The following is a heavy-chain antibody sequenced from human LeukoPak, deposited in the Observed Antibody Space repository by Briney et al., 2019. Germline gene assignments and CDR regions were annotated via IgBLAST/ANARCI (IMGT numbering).Heavy chain of an antibody. CDR1: GYTFTSYD. CDR3: ARDPRIAAAGYNWFDP. Sequence: ASVKVSCKASGYTFTSYDINWVRQATGQGLEWMGWMNPNSGNTNYAQKFQGRVTMTRDTSISTAYMELSRLRSDDTAVYYCARDPRIAAAGYNWFDPWGQGTLVTVSS. V-gene: IGHV1-8*01. J-gene: IGHJ5*02. CDR2: MNPNSGNT. D-gene: IGHD6-13*01.